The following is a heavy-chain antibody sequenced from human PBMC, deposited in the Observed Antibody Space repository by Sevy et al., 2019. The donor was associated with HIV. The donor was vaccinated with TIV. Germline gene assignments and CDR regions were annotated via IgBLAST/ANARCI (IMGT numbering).Heavy chain of an antibody. CDR3: ARDAALSNYYDSSGDPNAFDI. CDR1: GFTFSSYS. Sequence: GGSLRLSCAASGFTFSSYSMNWVRQAPGKGLEWVSSISSSSSYIYYADSVKGRFTISRDNAKNSLYLQMNSLRAEDTAVYYCARDAALSNYYDSSGDPNAFDIWGQGTMVTGSS. CDR2: ISSSSSYI. D-gene: IGHD3-22*01. J-gene: IGHJ3*02. V-gene: IGHV3-21*01.